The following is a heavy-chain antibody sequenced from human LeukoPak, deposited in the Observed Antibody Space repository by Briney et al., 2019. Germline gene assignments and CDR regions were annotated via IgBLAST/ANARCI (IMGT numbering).Heavy chain of an antibody. CDR3: ARGPAPYYYDSSRGYYFDY. V-gene: IGHV4-34*01. CDR2: INHSGST. Sequence: SETLSLTCTVSGGSISSYYWSWIRQPPGKGLEWIGEINHSGSTNYNPSLKSRVTISVDTSKNQFSLKLSSVTAADTAVYYCARGPAPYYYDSSRGYYFDYWGQGTLVTVSS. D-gene: IGHD3-22*01. CDR1: GGSISSYY. J-gene: IGHJ4*02.